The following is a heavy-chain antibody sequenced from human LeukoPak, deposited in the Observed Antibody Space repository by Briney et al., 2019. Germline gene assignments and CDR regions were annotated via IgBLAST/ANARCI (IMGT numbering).Heavy chain of an antibody. J-gene: IGHJ4*02. CDR1: GGSISIYY. CDR2: IYYSGST. V-gene: IGHV4-59*08. D-gene: IGHD3-22*01. CDR3: ARSRYYYDSSGYPIYYFDY. Sequence: SETLSLTCTVYGGSISIYYWSWIRQPPGKGLEWIGYIYYSGSTNYNPSLKSRVTISVDTSKNQFSLKLSSVTAADTAVYYCARSRYYYDSSGYPIYYFDYWGQGTLVTVSS.